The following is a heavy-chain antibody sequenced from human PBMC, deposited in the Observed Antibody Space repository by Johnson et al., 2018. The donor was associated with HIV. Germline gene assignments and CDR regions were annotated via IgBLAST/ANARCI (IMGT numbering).Heavy chain of an antibody. D-gene: IGHD4-23*01. Sequence: EVQLVESGGGLVQPGGSLRLSCAASGFTFSSYAMSWVRQAPGKGLEWVSAISGSGGSTYYADSVKGRFTISRDNSKNTLYLQMNSLRGEDTALYYCARATAYGGRVDGFDIWGQGTMVTVSS. V-gene: IGHV3-23*04. CDR1: GFTFSSYA. CDR3: ARATAYGGRVDGFDI. J-gene: IGHJ3*02. CDR2: ISGSGGST.